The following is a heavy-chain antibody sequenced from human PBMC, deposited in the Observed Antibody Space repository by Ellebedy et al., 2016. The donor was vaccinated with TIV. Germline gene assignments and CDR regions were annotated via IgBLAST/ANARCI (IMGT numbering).Heavy chain of an antibody. J-gene: IGHJ4*02. Sequence: SETLSLTXTVSGASFSSHYWRCIRQPPGKGLEWIGHISSGETTKYNPSLKSRLAMSVHTSKNQFSLNLTSVTAADTAVYYCATWPPGAFDHWGQGALVTVSS. CDR2: ISSGETT. CDR3: ATWPPGAFDH. CDR1: GASFSSHY. V-gene: IGHV4-59*11.